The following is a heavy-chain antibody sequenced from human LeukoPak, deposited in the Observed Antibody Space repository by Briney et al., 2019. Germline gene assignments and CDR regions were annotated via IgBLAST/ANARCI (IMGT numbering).Heavy chain of an antibody. D-gene: IGHD2-2*01. CDR1: GFTFSSYG. CDR3: AKDVRLEGTLVVPAASDS. V-gene: IGHV3-30*02. Sequence: GGSLRLSCATFGFTFSSYGLHWVRQAPGKGLEWVAFIRHDGSNMFYGDFVKGRFIISRDNSKSTLYLQINSLRVEDTAVYYCAKDVRLEGTLVVPAASDSWGQGTLVSVST. J-gene: IGHJ4*02. CDR2: IRHDGSNM.